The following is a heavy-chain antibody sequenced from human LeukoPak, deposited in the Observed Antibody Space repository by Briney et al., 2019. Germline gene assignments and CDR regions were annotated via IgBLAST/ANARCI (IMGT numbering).Heavy chain of an antibody. CDR3: ASKLLWFGELSDDAFDI. V-gene: IGHV3-53*01. Sequence: GGSLRLSCAASGFTVSCNYMSWVRQAPGKGLEWVSVIYSGGSTYYADSVKGRFTISRDNSKNTLYLQMNSLRAEDTAVYYCASKLLWFGELSDDAFDIWGQGTMVTVSS. CDR2: IYSGGST. D-gene: IGHD3-10*01. CDR1: GFTVSCNY. J-gene: IGHJ3*02.